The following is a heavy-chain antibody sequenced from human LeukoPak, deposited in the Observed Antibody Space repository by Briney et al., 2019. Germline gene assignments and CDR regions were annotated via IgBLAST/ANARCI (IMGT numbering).Heavy chain of an antibody. CDR2: INPNSGGT. Sequence: ASVKVSSKASGYTFTGYYMHWVRQAPGQGLEWMGWINPNSGGTNYAQKFQGRVTMTRDTSISTAYMELSRLRSDDTAVYYCARGIVVVVAATYDYWGQGTLVTVSS. D-gene: IGHD2-15*01. CDR3: ARGIVVVVAATYDY. V-gene: IGHV1-2*02. J-gene: IGHJ4*02. CDR1: GYTFTGYY.